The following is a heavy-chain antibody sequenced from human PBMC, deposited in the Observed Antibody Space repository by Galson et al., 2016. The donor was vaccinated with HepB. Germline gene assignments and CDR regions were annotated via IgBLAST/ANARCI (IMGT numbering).Heavy chain of an antibody. CDR3: ARHSRTLIARYSLDS. CDR2: IYPYDSDA. CDR1: GPNFDFYW. D-gene: IGHD3-9*01. V-gene: IGHV5-51*01. J-gene: IGHJ4*02. Sequence: QSGAEVKKPGESLQISCTASGPNFDFYWIAWVRQVPGKGLEWMGIIYPYDSDARYRPSFQGQVTISVDKSISTAYLHWRSLEASDTAMYYCARHSRTLIARYSLDSWGQGTLVTVSS.